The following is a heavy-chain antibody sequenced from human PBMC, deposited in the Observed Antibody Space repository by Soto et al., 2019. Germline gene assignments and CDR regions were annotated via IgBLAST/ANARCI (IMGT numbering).Heavy chain of an antibody. CDR1: GYIFTSYW. CDR3: ARRYCSSTPCPRNYYAMDV. J-gene: IGHJ6*02. CDR2: IDPSDSYT. Sequence: GESLKISCKGSGYIFTSYWISWVRQMPGKGLEWMGRIDPSDSYTNYSPSFQGHVTMSTDKSMSTAYLQWSSLKASDTAMYYCARRYCSSTPCPRNYYAMDVWGQGTTVTVSS. D-gene: IGHD2-2*01. V-gene: IGHV5-10-1*01.